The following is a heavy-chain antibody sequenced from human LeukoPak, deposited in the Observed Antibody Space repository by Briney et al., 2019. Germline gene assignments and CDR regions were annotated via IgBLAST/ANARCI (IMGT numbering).Heavy chain of an antibody. J-gene: IGHJ5*02. D-gene: IGHD6-19*01. CDR3: AGPIAVAAGWFDP. Sequence: PGGSLRLSCAASGFTFSSYWMSWVRQAPGKGLEWVANIKQDGSEKYYVDSVKGRFTISRDNAKNSLYLQMNSLRAEDTAVYYCAGPIAVAAGWFDPRGQGTLVTVSS. CDR1: GFTFSSYW. CDR2: IKQDGSEK. V-gene: IGHV3-7*01.